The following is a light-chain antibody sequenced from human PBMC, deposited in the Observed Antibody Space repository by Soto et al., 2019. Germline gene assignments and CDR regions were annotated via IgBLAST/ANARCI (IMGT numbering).Light chain of an antibody. J-gene: IGKJ5*01. CDR2: LGS. Sequence: EIVMTQSPPSLTVTPGEPSSMSCSSSQRLLHSNGNTFLDWYLQKPGQSPQLLIYLGSNRASGVPDRVSGSEAGTDFTLKISRVEAEDVGVYYCMQALQTPYTFGQGTRLEIK. CDR1: QRLLHSNGNTF. CDR3: MQALQTPYT. V-gene: IGKV2-28*01.